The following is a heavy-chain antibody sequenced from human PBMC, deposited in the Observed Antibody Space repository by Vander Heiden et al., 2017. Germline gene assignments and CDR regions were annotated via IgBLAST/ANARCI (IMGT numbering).Heavy chain of an antibody. CDR1: QFTLTETW. J-gene: IGHJ4*02. CDR2: IRSKSDGGTT. CDR3: TTGGGTGDF. Sequence: EVQLVESGGGLVDPGGSFRFFCAVSQFTLTETWVSWVRQAPGKGLEWVGRIRSKSDGGTTDYAAPVKGRFTVSRDDSENTSFLQMNSLKTEDTAVYYCTTGGGTGDFWGQGTLVTVSS. V-gene: IGHV3-15*01. D-gene: IGHD7-27*01.